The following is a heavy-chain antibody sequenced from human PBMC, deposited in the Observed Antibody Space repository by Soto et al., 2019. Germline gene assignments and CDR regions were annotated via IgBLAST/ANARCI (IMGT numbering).Heavy chain of an antibody. CDR3: AKDFDWYSSGRYGMDV. CDR2: ISSGGDNT. Sequence: EVQLLESGGGLVQPGGSLRLSCAASVFTFSSHAMSWVRQAPGKGLEWVSTISSGGDNTYSADSVKGRFTISRDNSKNTLYLQMNSLRAEDTAVYYCAKDFDWYSSGRYGMDVWGQGTTVIVSS. D-gene: IGHD6-19*01. V-gene: IGHV3-23*01. CDR1: VFTFSSHA. J-gene: IGHJ6*02.